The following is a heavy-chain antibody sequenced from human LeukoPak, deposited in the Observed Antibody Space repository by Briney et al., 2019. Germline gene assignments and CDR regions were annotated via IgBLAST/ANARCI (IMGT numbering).Heavy chain of an antibody. Sequence: SETLSLTCAVYGGSFSGYYWSWIRQPPGKGLEWIGEINHSGSTNYNPSLKSRVTISVDTSKNQFSLKLSSVTAADTAVYYCARAFPGYDILTGYPAYFDYWGQGTLVTVSS. J-gene: IGHJ4*02. CDR3: ARAFPGYDILTGYPAYFDY. CDR2: INHSGST. D-gene: IGHD3-9*01. V-gene: IGHV4-34*01. CDR1: GGSFSGYY.